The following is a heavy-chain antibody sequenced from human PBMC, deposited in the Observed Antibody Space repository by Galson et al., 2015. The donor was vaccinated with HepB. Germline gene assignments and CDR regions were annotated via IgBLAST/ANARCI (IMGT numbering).Heavy chain of an antibody. D-gene: IGHD6-19*01. CDR1: GYTFTSYY. Sequence: SVKVSCKASGYTFTSYYMHWVRQAPGQGLEWMGIINPSGGSTSYAQKFQGRVTMTRDTSTSTVYMELSSLRSEDTAVYYCARVSVGSSGWYGGRDYWGQGTLVTVSS. V-gene: IGHV1-46*01. CDR2: INPSGGST. CDR3: ARVSVGSSGWYGGRDY. J-gene: IGHJ4*02.